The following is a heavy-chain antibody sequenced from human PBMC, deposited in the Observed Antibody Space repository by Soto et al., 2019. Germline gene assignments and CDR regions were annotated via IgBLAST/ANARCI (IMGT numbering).Heavy chain of an antibody. CDR3: AKGLGYYSYAMDV. D-gene: IGHD3-22*01. Sequence: EVQLLESGGGLVQPGGSLRLSCAASGFPFSNYAMDWVRQASGKGLEWLSGISGNAGSTYHADSVKGRFTISRDNSKNTLYLQMNSLRAEDTAIYYCAKGLGYYSYAMDVWGQGTTVTVSS. CDR2: ISGNAGST. V-gene: IGHV3-23*01. J-gene: IGHJ6*02. CDR1: GFPFSNYA.